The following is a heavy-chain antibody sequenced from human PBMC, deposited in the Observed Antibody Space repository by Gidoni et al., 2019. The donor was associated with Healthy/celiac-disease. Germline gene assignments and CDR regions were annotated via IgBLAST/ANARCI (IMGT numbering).Heavy chain of an antibody. Sequence: EVQLVAAVGGVLQPARYLRGTCAYSGCTFDDYAMHWVRQATGPGLEWVSGSSWNIGSIGDADPVKGRFTFSRDNAKNSLYLPMNSLIAEVTALYYCAKDGCIMVRGPFDYWGQGTLVTVSS. J-gene: IGHJ4*02. D-gene: IGHD3-10*01. V-gene: IGHV3-9*01. CDR1: GCTFDDYA. CDR2: SSWNIGSI. CDR3: AKDGCIMVRGPFDY.